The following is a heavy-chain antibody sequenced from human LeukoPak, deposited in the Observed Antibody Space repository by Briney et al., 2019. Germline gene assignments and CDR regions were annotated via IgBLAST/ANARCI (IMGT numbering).Heavy chain of an antibody. V-gene: IGHV4-30-2*01. CDR1: GGAIISGGYS. Sequence: SETLSLTCTVSGGAIISGGYSWNWFRQPPWKGLEWIGCIYERGPAYYNPSLKSRFTISVDTVKNQFFLNVTSMTAADTAVYYCARSRQGSGLFSFWGQGTLVAVSS. CDR2: IYERGPA. J-gene: IGHJ4*02. D-gene: IGHD2-15*01. CDR3: ARSRQGSGLFSF.